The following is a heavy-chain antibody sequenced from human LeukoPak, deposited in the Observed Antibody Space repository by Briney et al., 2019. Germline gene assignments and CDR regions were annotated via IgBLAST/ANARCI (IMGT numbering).Heavy chain of an antibody. CDR2: IWYDGSNK. V-gene: IGHV3-33*01. CDR3: ARDRGGKYRVFDY. CDR1: GFTFSSYG. J-gene: IGHJ4*02. Sequence: SLTLSCAASGFTFSSYGMHWVRQAPGKGLEWVAVIWYDGSNKYYADSVKGRFTISRDNSKNTLYLQMNSLRAEDTAVYYCARDRGGKYRVFDYWGQGTLVTVSS. D-gene: IGHD3-10*01.